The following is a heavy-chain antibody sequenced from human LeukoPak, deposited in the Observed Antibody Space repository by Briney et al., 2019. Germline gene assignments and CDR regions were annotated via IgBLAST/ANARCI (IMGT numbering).Heavy chain of an antibody. D-gene: IGHD3-10*01. V-gene: IGHV3-7*01. CDR2: IKQDGSEK. CDR1: GFTFSSYR. J-gene: IGHJ4*02. CDR3: ARVSVWFGIKSFDY. Sequence: PGGSLRLSCAASGFTFSSYRMSWVRQAPGKGLEWVANIKQDGSEKYYVDSVKGRFTISRDNAKNSLYLQMNSLRAEDTAVYYCARVSVWFGIKSFDYWGQGTLVTVSS.